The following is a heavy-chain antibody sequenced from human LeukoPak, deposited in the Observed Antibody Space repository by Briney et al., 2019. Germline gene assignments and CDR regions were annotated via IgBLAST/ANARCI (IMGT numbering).Heavy chain of an antibody. V-gene: IGHV3-7*01. CDR3: ARDASSYAFDI. Sequence: GGSLRLSCAASGFTFSSYWMSWVRQAPGKGLEWVANIKQDGSEKYYVGSVKGRFTISRDNAKNSLYLQMNSLRAEDTAVYYCARDASSYAFDIWGQGTMVTVSS. CDR2: IKQDGSEK. CDR1: GFTFSSYW. J-gene: IGHJ3*02.